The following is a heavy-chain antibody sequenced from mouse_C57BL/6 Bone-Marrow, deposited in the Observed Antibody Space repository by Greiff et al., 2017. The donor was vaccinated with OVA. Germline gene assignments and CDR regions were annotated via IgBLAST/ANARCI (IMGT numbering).Heavy chain of an antibody. V-gene: IGHV1-82*01. CDR3: ALPLYWYFDV. CDR1: GYAFSSSW. CDR2: IYPGDGDT. J-gene: IGHJ1*03. Sequence: QVHVKQSGPELVKPGASVKISCKASGYAFSSSWMNWVKQRPGKGLEWIGRIYPGDGDTNYNGKFKGKATLTADKSSSTAYMQLSSLTSEDSAVYFCALPLYWYFDVWGTGTTVTVSS. D-gene: IGHD5-5*01.